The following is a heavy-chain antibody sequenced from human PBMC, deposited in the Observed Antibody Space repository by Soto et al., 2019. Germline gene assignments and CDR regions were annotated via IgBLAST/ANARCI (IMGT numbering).Heavy chain of an antibody. CDR3: TTPGVVPAAPYYYYYGMDV. V-gene: IGHV3-15*01. D-gene: IGHD2-2*01. CDR1: GFTFSNAW. J-gene: IGHJ6*02. CDR2: IKSKTDGGTT. Sequence: GGSLRLSCAASGFTFSNAWMSWVRHAPGKGLEWVGRIKSKTDGGTTDYAAPVKGRFTISRDDSKNTLYLQMNSLKTEDTAVYYCTTPGVVPAAPYYYYYGMDVWGQGTTVTVSS.